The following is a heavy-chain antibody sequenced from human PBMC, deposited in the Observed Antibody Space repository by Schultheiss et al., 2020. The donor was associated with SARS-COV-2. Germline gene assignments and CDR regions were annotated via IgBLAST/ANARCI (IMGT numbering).Heavy chain of an antibody. CDR3: ARDSIPSYGDSIDY. CDR2: ISSRGSTI. Sequence: GESLKISCAASGFTFSSYEMNWVRQAPGKGLEWVSYISSRGSTIYYADSVKGRFTISRDNAKNSLYLQMNSLRAEDTAVYYCARDSIPSYGDSIDYWGQGTLVTVSS. V-gene: IGHV3-48*03. J-gene: IGHJ4*02. D-gene: IGHD4-17*01. CDR1: GFTFSSYE.